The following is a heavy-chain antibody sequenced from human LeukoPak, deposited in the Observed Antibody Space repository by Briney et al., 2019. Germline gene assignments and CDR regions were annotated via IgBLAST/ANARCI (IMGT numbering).Heavy chain of an antibody. CDR3: ANVFTFIVVIAPFDY. CDR1: GFTFSSYA. D-gene: IGHD2-21*01. Sequence: GGSLRLSCAASGFTFSSYAMSWVRQAPGKGLEWVSAISGSGGSTYYADSVKGRFTISRDNSKNTLYLQMNSLRAEDTAVYYCANVFTFIVVIAPFDYWGQGTLVTVSS. J-gene: IGHJ4*02. V-gene: IGHV3-23*01. CDR2: ISGSGGST.